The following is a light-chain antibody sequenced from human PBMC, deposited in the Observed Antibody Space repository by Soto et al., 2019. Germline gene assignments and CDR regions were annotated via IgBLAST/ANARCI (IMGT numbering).Light chain of an antibody. CDR2: LGS. J-gene: IGKJ4*01. V-gene: IGKV2-28*01. Sequence: DIVMTQSPLSLSVTPGEPASISCRSSQSLLFSNGANYLDWYLQKPGQSPQLLIYLGSNRASGVPDRFSGSGSATDFTLKISRVEAEDVGIYYCMQALQTPLTVGGGTKVEIK. CDR1: QSLLFSNGANY. CDR3: MQALQTPLT.